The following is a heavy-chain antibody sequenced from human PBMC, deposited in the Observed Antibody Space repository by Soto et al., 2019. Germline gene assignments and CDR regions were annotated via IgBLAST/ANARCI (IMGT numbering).Heavy chain of an antibody. CDR1: GVTLSSYA. J-gene: IGHJ6*02. Sequence: PGGSLRLSCAASGVTLSSYAMSWVRQAPGKGLEWVSAISGSGGSTYYADSVKGRFTISRDNSKNTLYLQMNSLRAEDTAVYYCGTLPLRFLEGVFSRRMAVWGQGTTVTVSS. D-gene: IGHD3-3*01. CDR2: ISGSGGST. CDR3: GTLPLRFLEGVFSRRMAV. V-gene: IGHV3-23*01.